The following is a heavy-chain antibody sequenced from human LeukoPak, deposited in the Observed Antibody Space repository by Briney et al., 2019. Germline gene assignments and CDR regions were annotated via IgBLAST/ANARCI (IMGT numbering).Heavy chain of an antibody. CDR2: GIPIFGTA. CDR3: ARSRGGGRYFVWFGDFDI. CDR1: VGTFTSYA. J-gene: IGHJ3*02. Sequence: SEKVSCKGSVGTFTSYAICWVRQAPGQGVEWVGGGIPIFGTANYAQKFQRRVTITADKSSSTAYMELSSLRSEYTAVYYCARSRGGGRYFVWFGDFDIWGKGTMVTVSS. V-gene: IGHV1-69*06. D-gene: IGHD3-9*01.